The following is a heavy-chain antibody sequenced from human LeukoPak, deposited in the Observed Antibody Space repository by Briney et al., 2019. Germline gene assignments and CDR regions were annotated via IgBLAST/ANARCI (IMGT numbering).Heavy chain of an antibody. V-gene: IGHV3-21*01. CDR1: GFTFSSYS. CDR2: ISSSSSYI. D-gene: IGHD6-13*01. J-gene: IGHJ5*02. Sequence: PGGSLRLSCAASGFTFSSYSMNWVRQAPGKGLEWVSSISSSSSYIYYADSAKGRFTISRDNAKNSLYLQMNSLRAEDTAVYYCARAHSSSLAWFDPWGQGTLVTVSS. CDR3: ARAHSSSLAWFDP.